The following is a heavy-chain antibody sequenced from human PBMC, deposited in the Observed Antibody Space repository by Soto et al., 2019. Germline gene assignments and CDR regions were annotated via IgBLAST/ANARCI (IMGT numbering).Heavy chain of an antibody. J-gene: IGHJ4*02. D-gene: IGHD4-17*01. CDR2: INPTSGGT. Sequence: ASVKVSCKTSGYTFAAYYIHWIRQAPGQGLEWMGWINPTSGGTVYAQNFQDRVTMTRDTSISTAYMELRRLNSDDTAVYYCARDPDYGDYWGYFFDSWGQGTPVTVSS. CDR3: ARDPDYGDYWGYFFDS. V-gene: IGHV1-2*02. CDR1: GYTFAAYY.